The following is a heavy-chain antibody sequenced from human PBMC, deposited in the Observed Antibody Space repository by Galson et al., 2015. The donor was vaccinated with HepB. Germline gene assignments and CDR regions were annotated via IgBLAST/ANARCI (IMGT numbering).Heavy chain of an antibody. V-gene: IGHV3-23*01. J-gene: IGHJ5*02. D-gene: IGHD3-22*01. CDR2: ITGTGSRT. CDR3: ARLEGVSMIVFPENRFDP. CDR1: GLSFDSYA. Sequence: SLRLSCAASGLSFDSYAMTWVRQAPGKGLEWVSAITGTGSRTYYADSVKGRFTISRDNSKHTLSLQMNSLKVEDTAVYYCARLEGVSMIVFPENRFDPWGQGTLDTVSS.